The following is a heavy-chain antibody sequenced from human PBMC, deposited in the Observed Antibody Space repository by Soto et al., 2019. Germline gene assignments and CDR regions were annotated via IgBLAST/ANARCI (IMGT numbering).Heavy chain of an antibody. D-gene: IGHD2-2*01. Sequence: EVQLLESGGGLVQPGGSLRLSCVVSGFTFGSYAMSWVRQAPEKGPEWVAILGGNGFTTYYADSVKGRFTISGDKSKSTLFLQMNSLRADATGLYYGATVRRPSLNFFYMDVWGRGTSVTVSS. CDR1: GFTFGSYA. CDR3: ATVRRPSLNFFYMDV. CDR2: LGGNGFTT. J-gene: IGHJ6*03. V-gene: IGHV3-23*01.